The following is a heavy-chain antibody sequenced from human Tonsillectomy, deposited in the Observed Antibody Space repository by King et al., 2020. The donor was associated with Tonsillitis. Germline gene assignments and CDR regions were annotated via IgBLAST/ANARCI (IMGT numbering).Heavy chain of an antibody. Sequence: QLQESGPGLVKPSETLSLTCTVSGGSISSSSYYWGWIRQPPGKGLEWIGSIYYSGSTYYNPSLKSRVTMSVETYNNQFSLKLSSVTAADTAVYYCARGSRLGIYYFDYWGXGTLVTVSS. D-gene: IGHD3-22*01. CDR2: IYYSGST. V-gene: IGHV4-39*01. CDR1: GGSISSSSYY. CDR3: ARGSRLGIYYFDY. J-gene: IGHJ4*01.